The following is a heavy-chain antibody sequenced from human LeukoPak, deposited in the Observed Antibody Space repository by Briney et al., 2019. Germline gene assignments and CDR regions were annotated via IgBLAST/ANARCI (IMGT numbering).Heavy chain of an antibody. D-gene: IGHD4-17*01. CDR2: ISSSSSYI. J-gene: IGHJ4*02. CDR1: GFTFSSYG. CDR3: AVATVTNLDY. Sequence: PGGSLRLSCAASGFTFSSYGMSWVRQAPGKGLEWVSSISSSSSYIYYADSVKGRFTISRDNAKNSLYLQMNSLRAEDTAVYYCAVATVTNLDYWGQGTLVTVSS. V-gene: IGHV3-21*01.